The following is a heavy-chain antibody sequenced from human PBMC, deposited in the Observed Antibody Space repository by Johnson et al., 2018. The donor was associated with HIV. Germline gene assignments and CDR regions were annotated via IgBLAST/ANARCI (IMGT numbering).Heavy chain of an antibody. V-gene: IGHV3-30-3*01. J-gene: IGHJ3*02. D-gene: IGHD6-6*01. CDR1: GFTLSTYA. CDR3: ASEYSSSSQPNAFDI. CDR2: ISYDGSNK. Sequence: QVQLVESGGGVVQPGRSLRLSCAASGFTLSTYAMHWVRQAPGKGLEWGAVISYDGSNKYYADSVKGRFTISRDNAKNSLYLQMNSLRAEDTAVYYCASEYSSSSQPNAFDIWGQGTMVTVSS.